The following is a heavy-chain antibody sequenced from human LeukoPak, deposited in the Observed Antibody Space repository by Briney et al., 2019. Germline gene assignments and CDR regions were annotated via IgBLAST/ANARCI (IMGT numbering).Heavy chain of an antibody. CDR1: GYSISSGYY. CDR3: ARDGPDIVVVPAAILPLDY. Sequence: SETLSLTCTVSGYSISSGYYWGWIRQPPGQGPEWIGSIYHSGSTYYNPSLKSRVTISVDTSKNQFSLKLSSVTAADTAVYYCARDGPDIVVVPAAILPLDYWGQGTLVTVSS. D-gene: IGHD2-2*02. J-gene: IGHJ4*02. CDR2: IYHSGST. V-gene: IGHV4-38-2*02.